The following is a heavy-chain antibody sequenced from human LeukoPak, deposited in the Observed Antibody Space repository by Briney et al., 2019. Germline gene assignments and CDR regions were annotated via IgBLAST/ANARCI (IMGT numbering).Heavy chain of an antibody. V-gene: IGHV3-11*04. CDR1: GFTFSDYY. CDR2: ISSSGSNI. D-gene: IGHD6-19*01. J-gene: IGHJ3*02. CDR3: AKDRPSSGWGGDAFDI. Sequence: GGSLRLSCAASGFTFSDYYMSWIRQAPGKGLEWVSYISSSGSNIYYADSVKGRFTISRDNSKNTLFLQMNSLRAGDTAVYYCAKDRPSSGWGGDAFDIWGQGTMVTVSS.